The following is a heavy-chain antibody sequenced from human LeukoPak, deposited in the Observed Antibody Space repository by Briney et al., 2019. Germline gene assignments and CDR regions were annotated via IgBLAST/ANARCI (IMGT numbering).Heavy chain of an antibody. J-gene: IGHJ5*02. Sequence: SETLSLTCTVSGGSISSGGYYWNWIRQHPGKGLEWIGYIYYSGSTYYNPSLKSRVTISLDTSKNQFSLKLSSVTAADTAVYCCARDEGDWFDPWGQGTLVTVSS. CDR1: GGSISSGGYY. CDR3: ARDEGDWFDP. V-gene: IGHV4-31*03. CDR2: IYYSGST.